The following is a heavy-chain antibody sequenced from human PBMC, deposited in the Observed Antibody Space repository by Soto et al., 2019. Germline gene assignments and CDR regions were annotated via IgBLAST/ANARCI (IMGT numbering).Heavy chain of an antibody. CDR1: GFTFSDYW. CDR2: IKRDGSEK. D-gene: IGHD3-10*01. Sequence: EVQLVESGGGLVQPGGSLRLSCAASGFTFSDYWMSWVRKAPGKGLECGANIKRDGSEKYYVDPVKGRFTISRDNAKNSLYLQMNRLRAEDTAVYYCATSMGRGGNDYWGQGTLVTVSS. CDR3: ATSMGRGGNDY. V-gene: IGHV3-7*05. J-gene: IGHJ4*02.